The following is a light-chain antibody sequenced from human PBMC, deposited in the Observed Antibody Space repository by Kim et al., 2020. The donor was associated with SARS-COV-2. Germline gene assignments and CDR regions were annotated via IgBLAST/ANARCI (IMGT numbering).Light chain of an antibody. Sequence: ATINCKSSQSVLYSSNNKNNLAWYQQKPGQPPKLLIYWASTRESGVPDRFSGSGSGTDFTLTISSLQAEDVAVYYCQQYSSSPPTFGQGTKLEI. CDR2: WAS. V-gene: IGKV4-1*01. J-gene: IGKJ2*01. CDR1: QSVLYSSNNKNN. CDR3: QQYSSSPPT.